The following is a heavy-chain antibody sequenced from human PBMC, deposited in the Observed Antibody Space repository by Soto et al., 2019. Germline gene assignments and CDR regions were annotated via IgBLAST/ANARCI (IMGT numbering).Heavy chain of an antibody. CDR3: ARASSSGYYFDY. CDR2: ISSSSNYM. Sequence: GGSLRLSCAASGFTFRSFSMNWVRQAPGEGLEWVSSISSSSNYMYYADSLKGRFTISRDNAKDSRFLQMHSLRAEDTAVYYCARASSSGYYFDYWGQGTLVTVSS. V-gene: IGHV3-21*01. D-gene: IGHD6-6*01. CDR1: GFTFRSFS. J-gene: IGHJ4*02.